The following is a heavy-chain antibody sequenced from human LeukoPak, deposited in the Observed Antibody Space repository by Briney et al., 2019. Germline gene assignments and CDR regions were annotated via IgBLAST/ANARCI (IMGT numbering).Heavy chain of an antibody. CDR3: AKEFREGFDFRSGGYMDV. J-gene: IGHJ6*03. CDR1: GFTFSNYG. CDR2: IRYDGSNK. V-gene: IGHV3-30*02. Sequence: GGSLRLSCAASGFTFSNYGMHWVRQAPGKGLEWVAFIRYDGSNKYYADSVKGRFTISRDNSKNTLYLQMNSLRAEDTAVYYCAKEFREGFDFRSGGYMDVWGKGTTVTVSS. D-gene: IGHD3-3*01.